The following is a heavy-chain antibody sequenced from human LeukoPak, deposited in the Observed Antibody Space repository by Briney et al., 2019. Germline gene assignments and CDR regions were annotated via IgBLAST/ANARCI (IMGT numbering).Heavy chain of an antibody. CDR2: IYYSGST. Sequence: PSETLSLTCAVSGGSISSGGYSWSWIRQPPGKGLEWIGYIYYSGSTYYNPSLKSRVTISVDTSKNQFSLKLSSVTAADTAVYYCARARSTNCEGFDYWGQGTLVTVSS. CDR1: GGSISSGGYS. J-gene: IGHJ4*02. D-gene: IGHD2-2*01. CDR3: ARARSTNCEGFDY. V-gene: IGHV4-30-4*07.